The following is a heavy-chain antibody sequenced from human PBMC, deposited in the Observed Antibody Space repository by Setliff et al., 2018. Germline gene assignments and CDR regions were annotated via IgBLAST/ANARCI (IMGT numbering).Heavy chain of an antibody. V-gene: IGHV1-46*01. J-gene: IGHJ6*02. CDR3: ARDLRDVVVVPSTTGYYHGMDV. CDR1: GYSFTRHY. CDR2: VNPNDGST. D-gene: IGHD2-15*01. Sequence: SVKVSCKTSGYSFTRHYLHWVRQAPGQGLEWMGMVNPNDGSTRYAQKFQGRVTMTRDTSTSSVYMELSSLRSEDTAVYYCARDLRDVVVVPSTTGYYHGMDVWGQGTTVTVSS.